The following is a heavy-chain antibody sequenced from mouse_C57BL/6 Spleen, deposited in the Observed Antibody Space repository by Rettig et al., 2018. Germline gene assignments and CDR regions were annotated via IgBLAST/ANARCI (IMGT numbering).Heavy chain of an antibody. CDR1: GIDFSRYW. D-gene: IGHD1-1*01. CDR3: ARRDYGSSYRWYFDV. Sequence: EVKLLQSGGGLVQPGGSLKLSCAASGIDFSRYWMSWVRRAPGKGLEWIGEINPDSSTINYAPSLKDKFIISRDNAKNTLYLQMSKVRSEDTALYYCARRDYGSSYRWYFDVWGTGTTVTVSS. CDR2: INPDSSTI. J-gene: IGHJ1*03. V-gene: IGHV4-1*01.